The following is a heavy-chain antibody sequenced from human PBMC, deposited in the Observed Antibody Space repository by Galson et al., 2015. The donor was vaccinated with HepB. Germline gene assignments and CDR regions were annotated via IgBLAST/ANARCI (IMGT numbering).Heavy chain of an antibody. D-gene: IGHD2-15*01. V-gene: IGHV3-48*01. CDR3: ARDLRCSGGSCYSI. J-gene: IGHJ4*02. CDR2: ISSSSSTI. Sequence: SLRLSCAASGFTFSSYSMNWVRQAPGKGLEWVSYISSSSSTIYYADSVKGRFTISRDNAKNSLYLQMNSLRAEDTAVYYCARDLRCSGGSCYSIWGQGTLVTVSS. CDR1: GFTFSSYS.